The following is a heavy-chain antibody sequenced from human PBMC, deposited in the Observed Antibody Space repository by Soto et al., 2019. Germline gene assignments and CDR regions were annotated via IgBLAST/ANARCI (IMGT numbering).Heavy chain of an antibody. CDR1: GGSISSYY. D-gene: IGHD4-17*01. Sequence: PSETLSLTCTVSGGSISSYYWSWIRQPPGKGLEWIGYIYYSGSTNYNPSLKSRVTISVDTSKNQFSLKLSSVTAADTAVYYCARVDSYGDYVQGPSYHSYMDVWGKGTTVTVSS. CDR3: ARVDSYGDYVQGPSYHSYMDV. CDR2: IYYSGST. J-gene: IGHJ6*03. V-gene: IGHV4-59*01.